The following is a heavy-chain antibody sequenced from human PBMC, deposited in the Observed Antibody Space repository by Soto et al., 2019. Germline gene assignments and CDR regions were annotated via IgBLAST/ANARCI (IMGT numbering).Heavy chain of an antibody. CDR2: INPNSGGT. V-gene: IGHV1-2*04. CDR3: ARDPDSRYCSSTSCYVRDYYYYGMDV. Sequence: ASVKVSCKASGYTFTGYYMHWVRQAPGQGLEWMGWINPNSGGTNYAQKFQGWVTMTRDTSISTAYMDLSRLRSDDTAVYYCARDPDSRYCSSTSCYVRDYYYYGMDVWGQGTTVTVSS. J-gene: IGHJ6*02. D-gene: IGHD2-2*01. CDR1: GYTFTGYY.